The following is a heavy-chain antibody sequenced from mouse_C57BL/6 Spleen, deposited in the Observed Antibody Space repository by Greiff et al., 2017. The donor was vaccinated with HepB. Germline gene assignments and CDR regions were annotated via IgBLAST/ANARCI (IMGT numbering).Heavy chain of an antibody. V-gene: IGHV1-15*01. J-gene: IGHJ3*01. CDR3: TGTTGPDLFAY. Sequence: QVQLKESGAELVRPGASVTLSCKASGYTFTDYEMHWVKQTPVHGLEWIGAIDPETGGTAYNQKFKGKAILTADKSSSTAYMELRSLTSEDSAVYYCTGTTGPDLFAYWGQGTLVTVSA. CDR1: GYTFTDYE. CDR2: IDPETGGT. D-gene: IGHD1-1*01.